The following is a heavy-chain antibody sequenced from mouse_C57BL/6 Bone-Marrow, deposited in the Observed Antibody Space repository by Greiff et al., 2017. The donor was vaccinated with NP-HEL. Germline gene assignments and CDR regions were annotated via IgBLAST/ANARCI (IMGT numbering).Heavy chain of an antibody. D-gene: IGHD2-1*01. V-gene: IGHV5-6*01. CDR2: ISSGGSYT. J-gene: IGHJ3*01. CDR1: GFTFSSYG. CDR3: ARDLLWSFAY. Sequence: EVQVVESGGDLVKPGGSLKLSCAASGFTFSSYGMSWVRQTPDKRLEWVATISSGGSYTYYPDSVKGRFTISRDNAKNTLYLQMSSLKSEDTAMYYCARDLLWSFAYWGQGTLVTVSA.